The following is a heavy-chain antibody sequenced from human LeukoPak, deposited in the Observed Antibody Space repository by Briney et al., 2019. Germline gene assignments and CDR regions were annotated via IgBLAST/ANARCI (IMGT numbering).Heavy chain of an antibody. CDR2: ISYDGGSK. J-gene: IGHJ6*03. V-gene: IGHV3-30-3*01. CDR1: GFALTSYS. D-gene: IGHD6-25*01. CDR3: ARFAAGGSYYYYMDV. Sequence: PGRSLRLSCAASGFALTSYSMHWVRQAPGKGLEWVALISYDGGSKYYADSVKGRFTISRDSSKNTLYLQMNSLRPEDTAVYYCARFAAGGSYYYYMDVWGKGTTVTVSS.